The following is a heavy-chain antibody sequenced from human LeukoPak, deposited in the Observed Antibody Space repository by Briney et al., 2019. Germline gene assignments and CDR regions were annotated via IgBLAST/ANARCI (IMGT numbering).Heavy chain of an antibody. CDR2: IIPIFGTA. J-gene: IGHJ6*03. CDR3: ARNYYYYYMDV. CDR1: GGTFSRYA. V-gene: IGHV1-69*06. Sequence: GASVKVSCKSSGGTFSRYAISWVRQAPGQGLEWMGGIIPIFGTANYAQKFQGRVTITADKSTSTAYMELSSLRSEDTAVYYCARNYYYYYMDVWGKGTTVTVSS.